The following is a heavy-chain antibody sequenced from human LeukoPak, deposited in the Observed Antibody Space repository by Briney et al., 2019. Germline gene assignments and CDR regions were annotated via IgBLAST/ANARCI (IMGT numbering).Heavy chain of an antibody. J-gene: IGHJ4*02. Sequence: SSETLSLTCTVSGGSISSYYWSWIRQPPGKGLEWIGYIYYSGSTNYNPSLKSRVTISVDTSKNQFSLKLRSVTAADTAVYYCASREGSGYYAYWGQGTLVTVSS. V-gene: IGHV4-59*01. CDR1: GGSISSYY. CDR2: IYYSGST. CDR3: ASREGSGYYAY. D-gene: IGHD3-3*01.